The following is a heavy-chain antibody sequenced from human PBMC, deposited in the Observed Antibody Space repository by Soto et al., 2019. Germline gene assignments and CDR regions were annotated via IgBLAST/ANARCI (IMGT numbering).Heavy chain of an antibody. J-gene: IGHJ6*03. V-gene: IGHV3-73*01. D-gene: IGHD6-19*01. CDR1: GFTFSGSA. Sequence: EVQLVESGGGLVQPGGSLKLSCAASGFTFSGSALHWVRQASGKGLEWVGRIRSKANSYATAYAASVKGRFTISRDDSKNTAYLQMNSLKTEDTAVYYSISESGWPYPNYYYYYYMDVWGKGTTVTVSS. CDR3: ISESGWPYPNYYYYYYMDV. CDR2: IRSKANSYAT.